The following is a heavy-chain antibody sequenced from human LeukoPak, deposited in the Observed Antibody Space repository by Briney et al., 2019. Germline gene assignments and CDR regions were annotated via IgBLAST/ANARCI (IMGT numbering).Heavy chain of an antibody. Sequence: PGGSLRLSCAVSGFTFSSYEMEWVRQAPGKGLEWVSHISTSGSTIHYADSVKGRFTISRDNAKHSLFLQMNRLRAEDTAVYYCARLAVVTTDGMDVWGQGTTVNVS. CDR2: ISTSGSTI. D-gene: IGHD2-21*02. CDR1: GFTFSSYE. V-gene: IGHV3-48*03. J-gene: IGHJ6*02. CDR3: ARLAVVTTDGMDV.